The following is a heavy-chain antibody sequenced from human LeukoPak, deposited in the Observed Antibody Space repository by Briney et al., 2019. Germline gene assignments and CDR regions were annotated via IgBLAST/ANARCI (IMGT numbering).Heavy chain of an antibody. CDR2: INPSGGST. V-gene: IGHV1-46*01. CDR3: ARDGETTVVTPRYFDY. CDR1: GYTFTTYY. Sequence: ASVKVSCKASGYTFTTYYMHWVRQAPGQGLEWMGIINPSGGSTSYAQKFQGRVTMTRDTSTSTVYMELSTLRSEDTAVYYCARDGETTVVTPRYFDYWGQGTLVTVSS. D-gene: IGHD4-23*01. J-gene: IGHJ4*02.